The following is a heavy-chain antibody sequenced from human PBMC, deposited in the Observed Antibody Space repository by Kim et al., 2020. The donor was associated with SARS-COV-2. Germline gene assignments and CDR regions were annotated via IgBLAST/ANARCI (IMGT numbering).Heavy chain of an antibody. J-gene: IGHJ4*02. D-gene: IGHD3-10*01. V-gene: IGHV3-23*05. CDR3: SDYHGVGSHLTE. Sequence: YADSLKGHFHISRDNCIDMLYLQMSSLRDEDTAVYYCSDYHGVGSHLTEWGQGTLVTVSS.